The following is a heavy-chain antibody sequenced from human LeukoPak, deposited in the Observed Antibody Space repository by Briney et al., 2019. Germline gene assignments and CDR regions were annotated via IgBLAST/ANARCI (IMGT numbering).Heavy chain of an antibody. J-gene: IGHJ6*03. CDR3: ARDIRIQLLYYYYYYMDV. CDR2: ISSSSSTI. D-gene: IGHD5-18*01. V-gene: IGHV3-48*01. Sequence: QPGGSLRLSCAASGFTFSSYSMNWVRQAPGKGLEWVSYISSSSSTIYYADSVKGRFTISRDNAKNSLYLQMNSLRAEDTAVYYCARDIRIQLLYYYYYYMDVWGKGTTVTVSS. CDR1: GFTFSSYS.